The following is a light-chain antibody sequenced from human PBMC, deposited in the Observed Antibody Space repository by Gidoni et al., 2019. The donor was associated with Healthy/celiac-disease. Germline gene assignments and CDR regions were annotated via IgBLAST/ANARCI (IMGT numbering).Light chain of an antibody. V-gene: IGLV8-61*01. CDR3: VLYMGSGLWV. CDR2: RTN. Sequence: QTVVTPEPTFSVSPGGTVTLTCGLSSGSVSTSDYPSWYQQTPGQAPRTLIYRTNTRSSGVPDRFSGSILGNKAALTITGAQADEESDYYCVLYMGSGLWVFGGGTKLTVL. J-gene: IGLJ2*01. CDR1: SGSVSTSDY.